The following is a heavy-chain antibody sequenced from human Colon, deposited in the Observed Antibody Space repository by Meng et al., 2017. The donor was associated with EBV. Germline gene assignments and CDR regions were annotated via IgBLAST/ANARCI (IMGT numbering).Heavy chain of an antibody. D-gene: IGHD1-20*01. CDR3: ASYGPCFGNNCPLSSFDH. J-gene: IGHJ4*02. Sequence: VLLSQFGADLLKPSASLSLTCTVNGGSFMGYVWSWVRQPPGKGMEWIGEVSHPGSANYNPSLKSRVTISVDASEKQFSLRLTSVTAADSAVYYCASYGPCFGNNCPLSSFDHWGQGTLVTVSS. CDR1: GGSFMGYV. CDR2: VSHPGSA. V-gene: IGHV4-34*01.